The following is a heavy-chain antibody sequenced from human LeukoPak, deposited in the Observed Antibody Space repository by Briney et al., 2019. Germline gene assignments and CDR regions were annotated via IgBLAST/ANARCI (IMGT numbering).Heavy chain of an antibody. Sequence: GGSLRLSCAASGFTFSSYSMNWVRQAPGKGLEWVSSISSSSSYIYYADSVKGRFTISRDNAKNSLYLQMNSLRAEDTAVYYCARVLTTNVLLWFGELLNPNYYYYGMDVWGQGTTVTVSS. CDR3: ARVLTTNVLLWFGELLNPNYYYYGMDV. D-gene: IGHD3-10*01. CDR1: GFTFSSYS. J-gene: IGHJ6*02. V-gene: IGHV3-21*01. CDR2: ISSSSSYI.